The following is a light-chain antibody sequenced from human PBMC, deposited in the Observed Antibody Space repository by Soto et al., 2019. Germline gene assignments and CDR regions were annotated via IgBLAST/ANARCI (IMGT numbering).Light chain of an antibody. J-gene: IGKJ3*01. V-gene: IGKV3-20*01. CDR3: QQYGRSPFT. Sequence: EIVLTQSPGTLSLSPGEGATLSCRASQSVTSTYLAWYQQKTGQAPRLLIYGASSRATGIPDRFSGSGSGTDFTLTISRLEPEDFAVYYCQQYGRSPFTFGPGTKVDIK. CDR2: GAS. CDR1: QSVTSTY.